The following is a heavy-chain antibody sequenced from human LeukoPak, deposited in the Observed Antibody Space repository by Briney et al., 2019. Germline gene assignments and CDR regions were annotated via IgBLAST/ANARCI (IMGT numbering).Heavy chain of an antibody. CDR1: GGSISSYY. V-gene: IGHV4-59*08. J-gene: IGHJ6*02. CDR2: IYYSGST. CDR3: ARQTYYYDSSGYYFGEKLYYYYGMDV. Sequence: PSETLSLTCTVSGGSISSYYWGWIRQPPGKGLEWIGYIYYSGSTNYNPSLKSRVTISVDTSKNQFSLKLSSVTAADTAVYYCARQTYYYDSSGYYFGEKLYYYYGMDVWGQGTTVTVSS. D-gene: IGHD3-22*01.